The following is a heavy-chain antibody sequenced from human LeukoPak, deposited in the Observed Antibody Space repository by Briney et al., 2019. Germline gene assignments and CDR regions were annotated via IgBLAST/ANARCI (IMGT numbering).Heavy chain of an antibody. J-gene: IGHJ6*02. CDR1: GFIIDDYD. V-gene: IGHV3-20*04. CDR2: IKYNGDSA. CDR3: ARDNGDYFSAGYYYGMDV. Sequence: GGSLRLSCAASGFIIDDYDMNWVRQIPGKGLEWVSRIKYNGDSAAYADSVEGRFTVSRDNAKSSLYLQMNSLRVEDTAVYYGARDNGDYFSAGYYYGMDVWGQGTTVTVSS. D-gene: IGHD4-17*01.